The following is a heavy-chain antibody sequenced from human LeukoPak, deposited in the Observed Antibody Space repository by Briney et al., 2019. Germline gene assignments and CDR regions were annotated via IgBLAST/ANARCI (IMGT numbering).Heavy chain of an antibody. J-gene: IGHJ4*02. CDR3: AREYYGSGSYYTDY. CDR1: GGTFSSYA. V-gene: IGHV1-69*06. D-gene: IGHD3-10*01. CDR2: IIPIFGTA. Sequence: ASVKVSCKASGGTFSSYAISWVRQAPGQGVEWMGGIIPIFGTANYAQKFQGRVTITADKSTSTAYMELSSLRSEDTAVYYCAREYYGSGSYYTDYWGQGTLVTVSS.